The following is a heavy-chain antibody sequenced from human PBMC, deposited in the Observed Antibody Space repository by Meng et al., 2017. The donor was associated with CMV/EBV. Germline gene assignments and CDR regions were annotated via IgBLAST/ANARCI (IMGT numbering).Heavy chain of an antibody. CDR2: IYYSGST. Sequence: GGYISSGGYCCSWIRQHPGKRLEWIGNIYYSGSTYYHPPLKSRVTISVDTSKNQFSLKLSSVTAADTAVYYCARDTMVRGGVWFDPWGQGTLVTVSS. D-gene: IGHD3-10*01. CDR3: ARDTMVRGGVWFDP. J-gene: IGHJ5*02. CDR1: GGYISSGGYC. V-gene: IGHV4-31*02.